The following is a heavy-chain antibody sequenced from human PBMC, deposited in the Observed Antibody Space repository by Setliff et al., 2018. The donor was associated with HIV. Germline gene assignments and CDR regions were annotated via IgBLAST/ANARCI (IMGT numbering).Heavy chain of an antibody. V-gene: IGHV4-39*07. Sequence: PSETLSLTCSVSGGSISSSNYYWGWLRQPPGKGLEWIGSVHSYGSVYYNPSLQSRVTVSVDTSKNQFSLKLSSVTAADTAVYYCARDDYYYDSSGYYPTFDYWGQGTLVTVSS. J-gene: IGHJ4*02. CDR1: GGSISSSNYY. CDR3: ARDDYYYDSSGYYPTFDY. D-gene: IGHD3-22*01. CDR2: VHSYGSV.